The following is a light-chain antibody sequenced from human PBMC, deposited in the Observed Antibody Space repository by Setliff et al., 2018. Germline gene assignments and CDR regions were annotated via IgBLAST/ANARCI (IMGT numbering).Light chain of an antibody. J-gene: IGLJ1*01. CDR3: AAWDDSLSGLV. Sequence: QSVLTQPPSVSGAPGQRVTISCTGSSSNIGAGYDVHWYQQLPGTAPKLLIYGNTNRPSGVPDRFSGSKSGTSASLAITGLQAADEADYYCAAWDDSLSGLVFGTGTKVTVL. CDR2: GNT. CDR1: SSNIGAGYD. V-gene: IGLV1-40*01.